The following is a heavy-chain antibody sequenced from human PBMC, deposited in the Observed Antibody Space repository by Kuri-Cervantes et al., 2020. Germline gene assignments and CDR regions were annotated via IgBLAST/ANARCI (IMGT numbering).Heavy chain of an antibody. J-gene: IGHJ4*02. CDR2: ISGSGGST. Sequence: GESLKISCAASGFTFSSYAMSWVRQAPGKGLEWVSAISGSGGSTYYADSVKGRFTISRDNSKNTLYLQMNNLRVEDTAMYYCSRDEEWGQGTLVTVSS. CDR3: SRDEE. V-gene: IGHV3-23*01. CDR1: GFTFSSYA.